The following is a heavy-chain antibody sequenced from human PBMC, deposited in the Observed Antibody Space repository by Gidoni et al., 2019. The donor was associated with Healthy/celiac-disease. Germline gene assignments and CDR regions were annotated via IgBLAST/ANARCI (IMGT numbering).Heavy chain of an antibody. CDR1: GFSLSPSGVG. Sequence: QITLKESGPTLVKPTQTLTLTCTFSGFSLSPSGVGVGWIRQPPGKALEWLALIYWDDDKRYSPSLKSRLTITKDTSKNQVVLTMTNMDPVDTATYYCAHCYDYVWGSYRFDAFDIWGQGTMVTVSS. CDR2: IYWDDDK. V-gene: IGHV2-5*02. J-gene: IGHJ3*02. D-gene: IGHD3-16*02. CDR3: AHCYDYVWGSYRFDAFDI.